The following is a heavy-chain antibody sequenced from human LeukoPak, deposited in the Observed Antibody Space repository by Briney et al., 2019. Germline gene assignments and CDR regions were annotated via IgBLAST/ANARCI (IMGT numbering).Heavy chain of an antibody. Sequence: SETLSLTCTVSGGSIRSYYWSWIRQPPGKGLEWIGYVHYSRSTNYNPSLKSRVTISVDTSKNQFSLKLSSVTAADAAVYYCARTYYGSGSLYYYYYYMDVWGKGTTVTVSS. CDR1: GGSIRSYY. D-gene: IGHD3-10*01. J-gene: IGHJ6*03. CDR2: VHYSRST. CDR3: ARTYYGSGSLYYYYYYMDV. V-gene: IGHV4-59*01.